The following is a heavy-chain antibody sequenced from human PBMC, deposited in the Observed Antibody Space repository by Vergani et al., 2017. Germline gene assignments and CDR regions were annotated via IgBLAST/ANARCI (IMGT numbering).Heavy chain of an antibody. CDR3: AICRRPGVVPAANDAFDI. CDR2: INPSGGSK. V-gene: IGHV1-46*03. J-gene: IGHJ3*02. CDR1: GYTFTSYY. D-gene: IGHD2-2*01. Sequence: QVQLVQSGAEVKKPGASVKVSCKASGYTFTSYYMHWVRQAPGQGLEWMGIINPSGGSKSYAQKFQGRVTMTRDTSTSTVYMELSSLRAEDTAVYYCAICRRPGVVPAANDAFDIWGQGTMVTVSS.